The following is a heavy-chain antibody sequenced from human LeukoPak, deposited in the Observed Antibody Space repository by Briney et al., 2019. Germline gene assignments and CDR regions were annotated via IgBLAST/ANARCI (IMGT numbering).Heavy chain of an antibody. CDR3: ANGNGQRFLEFLHEVHFDY. CDR1: GFTFSSYG. CDR2: ISYDGSNK. Sequence: PGRSLRLSCAASGFTFSSYGMHWVRQAPGKGLEWVAVISYDGSNKYYADSVKGRFTISRDNSKNTLYLQMNSLRADDTAVYFCANGNGQRFLEFLHEVHFDYWGQGTLVTVSS. V-gene: IGHV3-30*18. D-gene: IGHD3-3*01. J-gene: IGHJ4*02.